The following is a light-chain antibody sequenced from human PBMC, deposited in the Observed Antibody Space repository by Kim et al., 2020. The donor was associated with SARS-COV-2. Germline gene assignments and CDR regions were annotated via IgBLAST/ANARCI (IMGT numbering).Light chain of an antibody. Sequence: QRTTIACTGSSSNIEAGDDVHWYRQLPGTAPKLVIYNNNNRTSGVPDRFSGSNSGTSASLVITGLQAEDEADYYCQSFDSRLTGLVFGGGTKLTVL. CDR1: SSNIEAGDD. V-gene: IGLV1-40*01. CDR2: NNN. J-gene: IGLJ3*02. CDR3: QSFDSRLTGLV.